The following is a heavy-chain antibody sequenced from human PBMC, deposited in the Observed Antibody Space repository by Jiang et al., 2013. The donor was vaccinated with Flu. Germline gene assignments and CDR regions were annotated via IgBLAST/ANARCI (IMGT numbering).Heavy chain of an antibody. CDR3: AHSWRIEWFGELLSRGGYFDY. J-gene: IGHJ4*02. D-gene: IGHD3-10*01. CDR2: IYWDDDK. V-gene: IGHV2-5*02. CDR1: GFSLSTSGVG. Sequence: VKPTQTLTLTCTFSGFSLSTSGVGVGWIRQPPGKALEWLALIYWDDDKRYSPSLKSRLTITKDTSKNQVVLTMTNMDPVDTATYYCAHSWRIEWFGELLSRGGYFDYWGQGTLVTVSS.